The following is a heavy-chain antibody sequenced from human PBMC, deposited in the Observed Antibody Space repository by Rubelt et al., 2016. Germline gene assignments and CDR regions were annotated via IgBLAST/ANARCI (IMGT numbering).Heavy chain of an antibody. Sequence: QVQLVQSGAEVKKPGASVKVSCKASGYTFTTYGISWVRQAPGQGLEWMGWISTYNGNTDYAQKLQGRITGTTDTPTSTVYMELRSLRSDDTAMYYCASDYGVWGQGTTVTVS. J-gene: IGHJ6*02. D-gene: IGHD3-10*01. CDR3: ASDYGV. CDR1: GYTFTTYG. V-gene: IGHV1-18*01. CDR2: ISTYNGNT.